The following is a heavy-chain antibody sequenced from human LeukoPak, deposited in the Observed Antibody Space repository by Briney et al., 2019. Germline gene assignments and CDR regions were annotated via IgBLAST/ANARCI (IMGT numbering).Heavy chain of an antibody. V-gene: IGHV3-7*01. CDR3: ARVRQDSSGYRALGV. Sequence: GGSLRLFCTASGFPFISYWTNWVRQAPGKGLEWVANIDQDGSERSYVDSVKGRFSISRGNAHNSLYLQMNSLRVEDTAVYYCARVRQDSSGYRALGVWGQGTLVTVSS. J-gene: IGHJ3*01. D-gene: IGHD3-22*01. CDR1: GFPFISYW. CDR2: IDQDGSER.